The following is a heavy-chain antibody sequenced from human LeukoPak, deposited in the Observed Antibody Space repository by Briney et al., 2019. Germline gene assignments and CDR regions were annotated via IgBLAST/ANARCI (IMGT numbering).Heavy chain of an antibody. Sequence: GGSLRLSCAASGFTFRRHWMHWVRQAPGKGLVWVSRINGDGSATYYADSVKGRFSISRDNPKNTLYLHMHRLRADDTAVYYCAREEEMATNTDYWGQGTLVTVSS. V-gene: IGHV3-74*01. CDR3: AREEEMATNTDY. CDR2: INGDGSAT. J-gene: IGHJ4*02. CDR1: GFTFRRHW. D-gene: IGHD5-24*01.